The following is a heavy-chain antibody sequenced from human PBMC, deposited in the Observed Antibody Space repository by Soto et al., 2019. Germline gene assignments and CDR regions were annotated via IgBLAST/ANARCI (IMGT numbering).Heavy chain of an antibody. V-gene: IGHV3-73*01. CDR2: SRSKANSYAT. CDR1: GFTFSGSA. J-gene: IGHJ4*02. Sequence: EVQLVASGGVLVQRGGSGKLSCAASGFTFSGSAMILVRQAAGKVVEWFGRSRSKANSYATPYAASVKGRFTMSRDDSKNTAYLKMNILKTEDKDVYYCTRIDSRGYSGGQGTLVTVSS. D-gene: IGHD3-22*01. CDR3: TRIDSRGYS.